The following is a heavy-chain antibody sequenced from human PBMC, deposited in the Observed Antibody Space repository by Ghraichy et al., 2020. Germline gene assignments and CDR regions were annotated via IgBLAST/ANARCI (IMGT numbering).Heavy chain of an antibody. J-gene: IGHJ4*02. D-gene: IGHD6-13*01. Sequence: GGSLRLSCAASGFTFSSYAMSWVRQAPGKGLEWVSAISAGGSNTYYADSVKGRFTISRDNSKNTLYLQMDSLRAEDTAVSYCAKTASSWSPFDYWGQGTLVTVSS. CDR2: ISAGGSNT. V-gene: IGHV3-23*01. CDR1: GFTFSSYA. CDR3: AKTASSWSPFDY.